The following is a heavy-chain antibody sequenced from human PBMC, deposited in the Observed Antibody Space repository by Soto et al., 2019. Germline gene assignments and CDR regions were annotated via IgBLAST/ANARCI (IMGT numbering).Heavy chain of an antibody. J-gene: IGHJ5*02. Sequence: SEALSLTCSVSGGFISDYYRSCIPQPPGKGLECIGYVFSSGSTNYNPSLKSRVTISVDTSQNQFSLKLTSVTAADTAVFYCARLKIGYGPCDRWRQGTLVTVSS. D-gene: IGHD2-15*01. CDR1: GGFISDYY. V-gene: IGHV4-4*08. CDR2: VFSSGST. CDR3: ARLKIGYGPCDR.